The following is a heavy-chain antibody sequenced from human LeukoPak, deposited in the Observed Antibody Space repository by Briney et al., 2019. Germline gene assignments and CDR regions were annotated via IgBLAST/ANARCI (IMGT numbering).Heavy chain of an antibody. J-gene: IGHJ4*02. Sequence: PSETLSLTCTVSGGSISSYYWSWIRQPAGKGLEWIGRVYSDGRNYNPSLESRVTMSVDMPKNYFSLKLNSVTDADTAVYYCARGIYGGYGLGYWGQGILVTVSS. V-gene: IGHV4-4*07. CDR2: VYSDGR. CDR3: ARGIYGGYGLGY. D-gene: IGHD4-17*01. CDR1: GGSISSYY.